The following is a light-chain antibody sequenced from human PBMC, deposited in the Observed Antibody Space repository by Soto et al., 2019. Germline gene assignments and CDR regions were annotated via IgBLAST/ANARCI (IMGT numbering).Light chain of an antibody. V-gene: IGKV3-20*01. CDR2: GSS. CDR1: QSISSSY. Sequence: EIVLTQSPGTLSLSPGERVNLSCRASQSISSSYLAWYQQKPGQAPRLLIYGSSSRATGIPDRFSGSGSGTDFTLTISRLEPEDFAVYYCQQYGNSPWTFGQGTKV. CDR3: QQYGNSPWT. J-gene: IGKJ1*01.